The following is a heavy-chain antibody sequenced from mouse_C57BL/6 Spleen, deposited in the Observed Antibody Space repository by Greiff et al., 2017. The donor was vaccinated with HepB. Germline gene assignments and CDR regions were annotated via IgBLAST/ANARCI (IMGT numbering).Heavy chain of an antibody. CDR3: ERLDPYYFDY. Sequence: VQLQQPGAELVMPGASVKLSCKASGYTLTSYWMHWVKQRPGQGLEWIGEIDPSDSYTNYHQQFKGKSTITVDKSSSTAYMHRSRLTSEDSAVYYCERLDPYYFDYWGQGTTLTVSS. J-gene: IGHJ2*01. CDR1: GYTLTSYW. CDR2: IDPSDSYT. V-gene: IGHV1-69*01.